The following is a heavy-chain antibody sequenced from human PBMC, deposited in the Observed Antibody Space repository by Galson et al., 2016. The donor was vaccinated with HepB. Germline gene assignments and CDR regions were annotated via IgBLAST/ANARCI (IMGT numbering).Heavy chain of an antibody. D-gene: IGHD3-22*01. J-gene: IGHJ4*02. CDR2: ISYDGGHK. CDR1: GFSFSNYG. V-gene: IGHV3-30*03. Sequence: SLRLSCAASGFSFSNYGVHWVRQAPGKGLEWVAVISYDGGHKNYADSVKGRFTISRDNSKNTLYLQMNSLRAEDTAVYYCARDAFYDTSGLVWHFDYWGQGTLVTVSS. CDR3: ARDAFYDTSGLVWHFDY.